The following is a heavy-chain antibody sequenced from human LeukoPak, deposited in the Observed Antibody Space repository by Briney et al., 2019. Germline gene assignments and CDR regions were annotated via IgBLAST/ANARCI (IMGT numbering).Heavy chain of an antibody. CDR3: ANPFFGDTAMVTDAFDI. CDR2: ISYDGSNK. J-gene: IGHJ3*02. D-gene: IGHD5-18*01. V-gene: IGHV3-30*18. Sequence: VGYLRLSCACSGFTFSSYGMHWVRPAPGNGLEWVAVISYDGSNKYYADSVKGRFTISRDNSKSPLYLQMNSPGAEHTAVYYCANPFFGDTAMVTDAFDIWGQGTMVTVSS. CDR1: GFTFSSYG.